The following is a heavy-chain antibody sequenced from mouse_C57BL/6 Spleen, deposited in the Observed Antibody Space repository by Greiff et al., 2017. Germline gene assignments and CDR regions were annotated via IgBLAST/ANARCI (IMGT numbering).Heavy chain of an antibody. CDR2: INPGSGGT. CDR1: GYAFTNYL. J-gene: IGHJ4*01. V-gene: IGHV1-54*01. CDR3: ARLGLRRGYAMDY. Sequence: QVQLQQSGAELVRPGTSVKVSCKASGYAFTNYLIEWVKQRPGQGLEWIGVINPGSGGTNYNEKFKGKATLTADKSSSTAYMQLSSLASEDSAVYFCARLGLRRGYAMDYWGQGTSVTVSS. D-gene: IGHD2-2*01.